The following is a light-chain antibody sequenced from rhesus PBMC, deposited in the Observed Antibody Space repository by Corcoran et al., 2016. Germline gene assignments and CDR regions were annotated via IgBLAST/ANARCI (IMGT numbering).Light chain of an antibody. Sequence: DIQMTQSPSSLSASVGDTVTITCQASQGISNKLAWYQQKPGKVPKLLIYGASTSQSGVPSRFSGSGSGTDFTLTISSLQAEDFATYYCQHGYGIPLTFGGGTKVELK. CDR1: QGISNK. CDR2: GAS. CDR3: QHGYGIPLT. V-gene: IGKV1-25*02. J-gene: IGKJ4*01.